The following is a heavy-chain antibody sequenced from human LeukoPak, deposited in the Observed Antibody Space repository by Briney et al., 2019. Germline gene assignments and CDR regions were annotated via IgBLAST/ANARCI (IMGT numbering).Heavy chain of an antibody. CDR3: ARSRQGRGWRPPFDY. Sequence: SETLSLTCAVYVGSFIGYYWSGMRQPAAKGLEWIGEINHSGSTNYNPSLKSRVTISVDTSKNQFSLKLSSVTAADTAVYYCARSRQGRGWRPPFDYWGQGTLVTVSS. V-gene: IGHV4-34*01. CDR2: INHSGST. J-gene: IGHJ4*02. CDR1: VGSFIGYY. D-gene: IGHD6-19*01.